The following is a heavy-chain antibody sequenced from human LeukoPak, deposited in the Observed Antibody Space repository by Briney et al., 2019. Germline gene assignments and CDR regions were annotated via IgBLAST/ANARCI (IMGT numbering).Heavy chain of an antibody. CDR2: IYSGGST. D-gene: IGHD3-10*01. J-gene: IGHJ4*02. CDR3: ARALLFDC. V-gene: IGHV3-66*01. Sequence: GGSLRLSCAASGLTFSSYAMSWVRQAPGKGLEWVSVIYSGGSTYYADSVKGRFTISRDNSKNTLYLQMNSLRAEDTAVYYCARALLFDCWGQGTLVTVAS. CDR1: GLTFSSYA.